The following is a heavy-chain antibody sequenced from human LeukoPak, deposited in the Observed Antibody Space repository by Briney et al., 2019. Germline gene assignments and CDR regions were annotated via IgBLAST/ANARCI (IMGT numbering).Heavy chain of an antibody. D-gene: IGHD3-22*01. V-gene: IGHV4-34*01. CDR3: ARGLGESYYYDSSGYALFDY. CDR1: GGSFSGYY. Sequence: PSETLSLTCAVYGGSFSGYYWSWIRQPPGKGLEWIGEINHSGSTNYNPSLKSRVTISVDTSKNQFSLKLSSVTAADTAVYYCARGLGESYYYDSSGYALFDYWGQGTLVTVSS. J-gene: IGHJ4*02. CDR2: INHSGST.